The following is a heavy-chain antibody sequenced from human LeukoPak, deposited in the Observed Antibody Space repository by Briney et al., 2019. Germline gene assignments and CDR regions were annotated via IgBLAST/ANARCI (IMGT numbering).Heavy chain of an antibody. CDR2: ISSSSSYI. Sequence: PGGSLRLSCAASGFTFSSYSMNWVRQAPGKGLEWVSSISSSSSYIYYADSVKGRFTIPRDNAKNSLYLQMNSLRAEDTAVYYCARRYYMVRGVREFDPWGQGTLVTVSS. D-gene: IGHD3-10*01. CDR1: GFTFSSYS. V-gene: IGHV3-21*01. CDR3: ARRYYMVRGVREFDP. J-gene: IGHJ5*02.